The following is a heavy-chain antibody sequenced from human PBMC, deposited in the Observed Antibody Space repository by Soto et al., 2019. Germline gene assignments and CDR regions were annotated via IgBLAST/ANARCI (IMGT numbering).Heavy chain of an antibody. J-gene: IGHJ4*02. CDR3: ARGLWGSSGYYRVN. V-gene: IGHV4-31*03. Sequence: SETLSLTCTVSGGSISSGGYYWSWIRQHPGKGLEWIGYIYYSGSTYYNPSLKSRVTISVDTSKNQFSLKLSSVTAADTAVYYCARGLWGSSGYYRVNWGQGTLVTVSS. CDR1: GGSISSGGYY. CDR2: IYYSGST. D-gene: IGHD3-22*01.